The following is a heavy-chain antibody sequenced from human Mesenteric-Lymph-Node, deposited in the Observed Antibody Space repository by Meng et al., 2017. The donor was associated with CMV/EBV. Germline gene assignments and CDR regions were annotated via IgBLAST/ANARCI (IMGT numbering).Heavy chain of an antibody. CDR2: INHSGST. CDR3: ARVSRGYSAYDLDY. J-gene: IGHJ4*02. CDR1: NGAFIGYA. Sequence: VINGAFIGYAGSRFRQPQGRGLRGIVEINHSGSTNYNPSLKIRVTMSVDTSKNQLSLKLSSMTAADAAVYYCARVSRGYSAYDLDYWGQGTLVTVSS. V-gene: IGHV4-34*01. D-gene: IGHD5-12*01.